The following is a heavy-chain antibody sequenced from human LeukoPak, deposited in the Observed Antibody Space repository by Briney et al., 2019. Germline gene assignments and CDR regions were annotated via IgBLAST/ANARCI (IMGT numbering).Heavy chain of an antibody. J-gene: IGHJ6*04. V-gene: IGHV1-18*04. D-gene: IGHD3-10*01. Sequence: ASVTVSCKASGYTFTSYGISWVRQAPGQGLEWMGWISAYNGNTNYAQKLQGRVTMTTDTSTSTAYMELRSLRSDDTAVYYCARVVWFGELFNYYGMDVWGKGTTVTVSS. CDR3: ARVVWFGELFNYYGMDV. CDR2: ISAYNGNT. CDR1: GYTFTSYG.